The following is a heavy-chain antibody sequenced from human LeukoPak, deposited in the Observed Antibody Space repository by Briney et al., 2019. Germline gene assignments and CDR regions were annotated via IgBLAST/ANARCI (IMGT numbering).Heavy chain of an antibody. Sequence: SETLALTCTVSGGSIRSFYWSWIRQPAGKGLEWIGRIYTGGITNYNPSLRSRVAMSIDTSRNQFSLKLSSVTAADTAVYYCARVPTNYGLDVWGQGITVTVSS. CDR3: ARVPTNYGLDV. CDR1: GGSIRSFY. J-gene: IGHJ6*02. CDR2: IYTGGIT. V-gene: IGHV4-4*07.